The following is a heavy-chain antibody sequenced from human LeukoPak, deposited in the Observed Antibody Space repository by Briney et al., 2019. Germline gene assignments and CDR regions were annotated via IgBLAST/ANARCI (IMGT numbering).Heavy chain of an antibody. CDR2: INHNGST. V-gene: IGHV4-34*01. J-gene: IGHJ5*02. Sequence: SETLSLTCAVYGGSFSGYYWSWIRQPPGKGLEWIGEINHNGSTNYNPSLKSRVTISVDTSKNQFSLKLSSVTAADTAVYYCARRAYYDFWSGLYNWFDPWGQGTLVTVSS. CDR3: ARRAYYDFWSGLYNWFDP. CDR1: GGSFSGYY. D-gene: IGHD3-3*01.